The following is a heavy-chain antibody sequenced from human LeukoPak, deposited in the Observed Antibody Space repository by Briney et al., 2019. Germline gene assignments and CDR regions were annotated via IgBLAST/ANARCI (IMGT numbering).Heavy chain of an antibody. V-gene: IGHV4-39*07. Sequence: SETLSLTCTVSGGSISSSSYYWSWIRQPPGKGLEWIGEINHSGSTNYNPSLKSRVTISVDTSKNQFSLKLSSVTAADTAVYYCARGLRLARKFDYWGQGTLVTVSS. CDR2: INHSGST. CDR3: ARGLRLARKFDY. J-gene: IGHJ4*02. CDR1: GGSISSSSYY. D-gene: IGHD6-19*01.